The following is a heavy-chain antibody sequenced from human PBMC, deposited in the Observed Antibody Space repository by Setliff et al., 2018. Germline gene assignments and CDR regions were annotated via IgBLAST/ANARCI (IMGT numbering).Heavy chain of an antibody. D-gene: IGHD3-3*01. CDR2: IYSGGST. CDR3: ARATLTIFGVVTPFDY. Sequence: PGGSLRLSCAASGFTFSSYAMSWVRQAPGKGLEWVSVIYSGGSTYYADSVKGRFTISRDNSKNTLYLQMNSLRAEDTAVYYCARATLTIFGVVTPFDYWGQGTLVTVSS. V-gene: IGHV3-66*01. CDR1: GFTFSSYA. J-gene: IGHJ4*02.